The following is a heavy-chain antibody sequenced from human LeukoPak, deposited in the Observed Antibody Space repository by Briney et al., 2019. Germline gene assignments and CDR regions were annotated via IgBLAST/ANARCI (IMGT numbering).Heavy chain of an antibody. CDR1: GFTVSSNY. J-gene: IGHJ4*02. Sequence: GGSLRLSCAASGFTVSSNYMSWVRQAPGKGLEWVSFIYSGGSTYYADSVKGRFTISRDNSKNTLYLQMNSLRAEDTAVYYCARDYPYYYDSSGYYSFDYWGQGTLVTVSS. D-gene: IGHD3-22*01. CDR3: ARDYPYYYDSSGYYSFDY. V-gene: IGHV3-66*01. CDR2: IYSGGST.